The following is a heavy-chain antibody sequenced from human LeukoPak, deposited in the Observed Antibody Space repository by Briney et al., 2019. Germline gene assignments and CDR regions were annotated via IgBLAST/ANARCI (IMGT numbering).Heavy chain of an antibody. D-gene: IGHD3-22*01. CDR1: GFTFSSYW. V-gene: IGHV3-7*01. CDR2: IKQDGSEK. Sequence: EGSLRLSCAASGFTFSSYWMCWVRQAPGKGLEWVANIKQDGSEKYYVDSVKGRFTISRDNAKNSLYLQMNSLRAEDTAVYYCARDRDDSSGFPVRYWGQGTLVTVSP. J-gene: IGHJ4*02. CDR3: ARDRDDSSGFPVRY.